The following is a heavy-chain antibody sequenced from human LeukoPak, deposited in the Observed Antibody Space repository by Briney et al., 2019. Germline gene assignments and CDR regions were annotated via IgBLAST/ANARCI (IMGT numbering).Heavy chain of an antibody. CDR3: ARVLDFYDSSGFYYGPFDP. CDR1: GGSISSGGYY. CDR2: IYHRGST. J-gene: IGHJ5*02. V-gene: IGHV4-30-2*01. Sequence: SETLSLTCTVSGGSISSGGYYWSWIRQPPGKGLEWIGCIYHRGSTYYNPSLKSRVSMSADRSKNQFSLKLISVTAADTAVYYCARVLDFYDSSGFYYGPFDPWGQGTLVTVSS. D-gene: IGHD3-22*01.